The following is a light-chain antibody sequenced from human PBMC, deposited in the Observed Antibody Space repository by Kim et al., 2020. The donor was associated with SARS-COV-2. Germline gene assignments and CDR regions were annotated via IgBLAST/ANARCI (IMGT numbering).Light chain of an antibody. CDR3: AAWDDSLNALI. V-gene: IGLV1-44*01. CDR1: SSNIGSNS. J-gene: IGLJ2*01. CDR2: RNS. Sequence: GQRVSISCSGSSSNIGSNSVNWYQQIPGTAPRLLIYRNSKRPSGVPDRFSGSKSGTSASLAISGLQSEDEADYNCAAWDDSLNALIFGGGTQLTVL.